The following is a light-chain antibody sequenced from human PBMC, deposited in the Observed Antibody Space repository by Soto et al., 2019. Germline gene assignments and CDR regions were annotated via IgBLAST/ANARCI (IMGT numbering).Light chain of an antibody. Sequence: EIVMAQSPATLSVSTGERATLSCRASQSVSSNLAWYQQKPGQAPRLLIYGASSRATGIPDRFSGSGSGTDFTLTISRLEPEDFAVYYCQQYGSSITFGQGTRLEI. CDR3: QQYGSSIT. CDR2: GAS. V-gene: IGKV3-20*01. J-gene: IGKJ5*01. CDR1: QSVSSN.